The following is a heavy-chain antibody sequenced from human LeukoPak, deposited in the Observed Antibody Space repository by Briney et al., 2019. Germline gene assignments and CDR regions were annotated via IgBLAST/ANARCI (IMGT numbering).Heavy chain of an antibody. D-gene: IGHD3-10*01. Sequence: NPGGSLRLSCAASGFTFSSYSMNWVRQAPGKGLEWVSSISSGSSYIYYADSVKGRFTISRDNAKNSLYLQMNSLRAEDTAVYYCARDLEGSGSYFYWGQGTLVTVSS. CDR3: ARDLEGSGSYFY. V-gene: IGHV3-21*01. CDR2: ISSGSSYI. CDR1: GFTFSSYS. J-gene: IGHJ4*02.